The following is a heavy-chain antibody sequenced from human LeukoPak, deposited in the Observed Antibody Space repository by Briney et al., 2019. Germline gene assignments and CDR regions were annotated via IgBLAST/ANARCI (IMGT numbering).Heavy chain of an antibody. CDR1: GGSMSSSSYY. J-gene: IGHJ4*02. D-gene: IGHD3-22*01. V-gene: IGHV4-39*07. Sequence: PSETLSLTCGVSGGSMSSSSYYWGWIRQPPGKGLEWIGSIYYSGSTNYNPSLKSRVTISVDTSKNQFSLKLSSVTAADTAVYYCARGRGYYDSSAYGGFDYWGQGTLVTVSS. CDR3: ARGRGYYDSSAYGGFDY. CDR2: IYYSGST.